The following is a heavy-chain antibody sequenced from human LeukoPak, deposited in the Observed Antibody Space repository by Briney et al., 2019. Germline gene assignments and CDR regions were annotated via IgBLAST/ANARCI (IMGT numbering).Heavy chain of an antibody. CDR1: GFTFSNTA. CDR3: ARVFSYCSSTSCSSFDY. J-gene: IGHJ4*02. Sequence: GGSLRLSCSASGFTFSNTAMIWVRQAPGKGLEWVSSISSSSSYIYYADSVKGRFTISRDNAKNSLYLQMNSLRAEDTAVYYCARVFSYCSSTSCSSFDYWGQGTLVTVSS. V-gene: IGHV3-21*01. D-gene: IGHD2-2*01. CDR2: ISSSSSYI.